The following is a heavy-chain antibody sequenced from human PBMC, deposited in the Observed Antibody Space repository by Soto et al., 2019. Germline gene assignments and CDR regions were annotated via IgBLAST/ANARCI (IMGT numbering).Heavy chain of an antibody. CDR2: IYYSGST. CDR3: AKDQRGEGRYCSGGNCYTSFYYFDF. V-gene: IGHV4-31*03. J-gene: IGHJ4*02. CDR1: GGSISSGGYY. D-gene: IGHD2-15*01. Sequence: SETLSLTCTVSGGSISSGGYYWSWIRQHPGKGLEWIGYIYYSGSTYYNPSLKSRVTISVDTSKNQFSLKLSSVTAADTAVYYCAKDQRGEGRYCSGGNCYTSFYYFDFWGQGTLVTVSS.